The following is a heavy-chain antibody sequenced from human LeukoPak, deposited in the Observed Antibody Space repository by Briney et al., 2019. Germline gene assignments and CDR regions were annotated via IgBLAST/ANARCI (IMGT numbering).Heavy chain of an antibody. CDR2: ISSGGSSI. CDR3: ARGYRFLGY. Sequence: GGSLRLSCAASGFTFSSYEMNWVRQAPGKGLEWVSYISSGGSSIYYADSVKGRFTISRDNAKNSLYLQMSSLRAEDTAVYYCARGYRFLGYWGQGTLVTVSS. D-gene: IGHD1-14*01. CDR1: GFTFSSYE. J-gene: IGHJ4*02. V-gene: IGHV3-48*03.